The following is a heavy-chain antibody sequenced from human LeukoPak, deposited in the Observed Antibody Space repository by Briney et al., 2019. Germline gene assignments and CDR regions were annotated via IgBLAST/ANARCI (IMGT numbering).Heavy chain of an antibody. V-gene: IGHV4-30-2*01. CDR1: GGSISSGGYY. D-gene: IGHD3-3*01. CDR2: IYHSGST. J-gene: IGHJ4*02. Sequence: SETLSLTCTVSGGSISSGGYYWSWIRQPPGKGLEWIGYIYHSGSTYYNPSLKSRVTISVDRSKNQFSLKLSSVTAADTAVYYCARTQNSITIFGVVITLFDYWGQGTLVTVSS. CDR3: ARTQNSITIFGVVITLFDY.